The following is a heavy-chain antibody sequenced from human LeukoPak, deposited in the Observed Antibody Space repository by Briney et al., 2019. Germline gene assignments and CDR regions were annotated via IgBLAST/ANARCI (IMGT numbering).Heavy chain of an antibody. J-gene: IGHJ4*02. D-gene: IGHD6-13*01. V-gene: IGHV4-61*01. Sequence: SETLSLTCTVSGGSISSGSYFWSWIRQPPGKGLEWIGYIYNSGSTKYNPSLKSRVTISIDTSKNQFSLNLNSVTAADTALYYCARHGGSWTFDYWGQGSLVTVSS. CDR3: ARHGGSWTFDY. CDR1: GGSISSGSYF. CDR2: IYNSGST.